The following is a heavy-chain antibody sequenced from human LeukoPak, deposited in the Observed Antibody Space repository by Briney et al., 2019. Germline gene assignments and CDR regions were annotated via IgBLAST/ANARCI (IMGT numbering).Heavy chain of an antibody. CDR1: GFTFSSYE. CDR3: ARDPYRYGMDV. D-gene: IGHD3-16*01. V-gene: IGHV3-48*03. CDR2: ISSSCSTI. Sequence: GGSLRLSCAASGFTFSSYEMNWVRQAPGKGLEWVSYISSSCSTIYYPDTVKARLTISRDNAKNPLYLQMNSLRAEDTAVYYCARDPYRYGMDVWGQGTTVTVSS. J-gene: IGHJ6*02.